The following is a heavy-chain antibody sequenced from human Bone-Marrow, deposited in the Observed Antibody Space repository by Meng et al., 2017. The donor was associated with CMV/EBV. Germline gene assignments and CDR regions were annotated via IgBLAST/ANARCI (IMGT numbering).Heavy chain of an antibody. J-gene: IGHJ4*02. D-gene: IGHD3-3*01. CDR1: GFXXXTSGVG. CDR2: IYWDDDK. CDR3: AHSPQADFWSAHIGGYYFEY. Sequence: QITLKESGPTLVKPXXTLTLTCTFSGFXXXTSGVGVGWIRQPPGKALEWLALIYWDDDKRYSPSLKSRLTITKDTSKNQVVLTMTNMDPVDTATYYCAHSPQADFWSAHIGGYYFEYGGQGTRVTVSS. V-gene: IGHV2-5*02.